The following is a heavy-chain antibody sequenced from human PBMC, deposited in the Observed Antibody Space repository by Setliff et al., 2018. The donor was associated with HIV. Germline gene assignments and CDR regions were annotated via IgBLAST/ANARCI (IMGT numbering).Heavy chain of an antibody. J-gene: IGHJ2*01. CDR2: INPESGGT. D-gene: IGHD1-1*01. CDR3: TRGGRVPGHWYFDL. V-gene: IGHV1-2*02. CDR1: GYTFSGYF. Sequence: ASVKVSCKASGYTFSGYFMVWVRQAPGHGLEWMGWINPESGGTSYAQKFQGRVTMTTDTSITTACMELYNLTPDDTAVYYCTRGGRVPGHWYFDLWGRGALVTVS.